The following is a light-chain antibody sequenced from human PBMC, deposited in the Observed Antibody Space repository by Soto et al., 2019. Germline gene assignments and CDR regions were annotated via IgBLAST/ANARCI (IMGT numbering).Light chain of an antibody. J-gene: IGKJ1*01. CDR1: QSVRTN. V-gene: IGKV3-15*01. Sequence: EVVLTQSPATLSVSAGGTVTLSCRASQSVRTNVAWYQQIPGQAPRLLDYGASTRATGVPARFTGSGSGIEFSLTISSLLSEDSAFYYCQQYFNWPLTWTFGPGTKVQIK. CDR3: QQYFNWPLTWT. CDR2: GAS.